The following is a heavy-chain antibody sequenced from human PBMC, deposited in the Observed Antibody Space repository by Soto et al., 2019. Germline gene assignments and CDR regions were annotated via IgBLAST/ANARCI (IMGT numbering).Heavy chain of an antibody. CDR1: GYTFFTYD. J-gene: IGHJ5*02. CDR2: ISTYSGDT. V-gene: IGHV1-18*01. CDR3: ARHHGPTTSENGFDP. Sequence: QVHLVQSGVEVKTPGASVKVSCQASGYTFFTYDISWGRQAPGQGLEGMGWISTYSGDTKYAQKFQGRVTMTTDTSTTTAYLELRSLRSDDTAVYYCARHHGPTTSENGFDPWGQGTLVTVSS. D-gene: IGHD5-12*01.